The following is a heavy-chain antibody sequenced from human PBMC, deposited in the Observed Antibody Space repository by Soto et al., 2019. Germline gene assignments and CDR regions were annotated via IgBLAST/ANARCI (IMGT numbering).Heavy chain of an antibody. CDR3: ARXDQIAYXYGXXV. J-gene: IGHJ6*02. CDR2: INSDGSIT. CDR1: AFTFSSYW. V-gene: IGHV3-74*01. Sequence: PGGSLRLSCAASAFTFSSYWMNWVRQAPGKGPVWVSRINSDGSITGYADSVKGRFTISRDNAKNTLYLQMNSLSAEDTAVYYCARXDQIAYXYGXXVXXQGTTVTVS. D-gene: IGHD2-21*01.